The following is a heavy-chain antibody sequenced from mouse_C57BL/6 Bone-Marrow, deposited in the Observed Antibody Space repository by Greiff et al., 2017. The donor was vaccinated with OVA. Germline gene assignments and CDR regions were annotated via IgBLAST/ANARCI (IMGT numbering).Heavy chain of an antibody. V-gene: IGHV1-72*01. CDR1: GYTFTSYW. D-gene: IGHD2-4*01. J-gene: IGHJ1*03. CDR2: IDPNSGGT. Sequence: QVQLQQPGAELVKPGASVKLSCKASGYTFTSYWMHWVKQRPGRGLEWIGRIDPNSGGTKYNEKFKSKATLTVDKPYSTAYMQLSSLKSDDSAVYYCARGGDYDGYWYFDVWGTGTTVTVSS. CDR3: ARGGDYDGYWYFDV.